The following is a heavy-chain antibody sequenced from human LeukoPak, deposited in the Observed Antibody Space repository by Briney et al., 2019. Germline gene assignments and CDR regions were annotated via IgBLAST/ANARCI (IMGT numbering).Heavy chain of an antibody. V-gene: IGHV1-18*01. D-gene: IGHD3-10*01. CDR1: GYTFTSYG. CDR3: AANKNTMVRGVIITNWFDP. Sequence: ASVKVSCKASGYTFTSYGISWVRQAPGQGLEWMGWISAYNGNTNYAQKLQGRVTMTTDTSTSTAYMELSSLRSEDTAVYYCAANKNTMVRGVIITNWFDPWGQGTLVTVSS. J-gene: IGHJ5*02. CDR2: ISAYNGNT.